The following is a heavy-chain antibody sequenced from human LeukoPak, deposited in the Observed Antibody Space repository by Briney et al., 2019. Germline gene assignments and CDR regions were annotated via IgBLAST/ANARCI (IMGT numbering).Heavy chain of an antibody. CDR1: GGSISRSSYW. D-gene: IGHD1-7*01. J-gene: IGHJ4*02. CDR2: IHYGGTT. CDR3: ASRAMGTKSIDY. V-gene: IGHV4-39*01. Sequence: PSETLPLTCTVSGGSISRSSYWWDWVRQPPGMGLEWIGSIHYGGTTYYNPSLKSRVTISVDTSKMQFSLKLNSVTAADTAVYYCASRAMGTKSIDYWGQGTLVTVSS.